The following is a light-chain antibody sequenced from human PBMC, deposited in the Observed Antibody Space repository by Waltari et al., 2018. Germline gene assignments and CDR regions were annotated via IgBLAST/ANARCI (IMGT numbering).Light chain of an antibody. CDR1: PSLLHSDGKTY. V-gene: IGKV2-29*02. Sequence: DVVMTQTPLSLSVTPGQPASISCKSSPSLLHSDGKTYLPWYQQKSGQSPQLLIYDVSSRLSGVSDRFSGSGSGTDFTLKISRVEAEDVGIYYCMQGLHLPYTFGQGTRLEIK. CDR2: DVS. CDR3: MQGLHLPYT. J-gene: IGKJ2*01.